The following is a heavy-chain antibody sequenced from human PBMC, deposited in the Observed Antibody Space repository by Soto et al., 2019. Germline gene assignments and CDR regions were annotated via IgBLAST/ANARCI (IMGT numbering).Heavy chain of an antibody. Sequence: ESGGGVVQPGTSLRVSCAASGFTFKTHAMHWVRQAPGKGLEWMAVIAYDGNEKFYADSVKGRFTISRDNSKNALYLQINTLRNEDTAVYYCGKDVGDYVPYYYGVDVWGQGTTVTVSS. J-gene: IGHJ6*02. V-gene: IGHV3-30*18. D-gene: IGHD1-26*01. CDR1: GFTFKTHA. CDR2: IAYDGNEK. CDR3: GKDVGDYVPYYYGVDV.